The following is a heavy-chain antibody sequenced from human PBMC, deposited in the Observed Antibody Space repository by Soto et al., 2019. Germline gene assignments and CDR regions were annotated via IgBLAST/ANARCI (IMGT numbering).Heavy chain of an antibody. Sequence: QVQLVQSGAEVKKPGPSVKVSCKASGGTFSSYAISWVRQAPGQGLEWMGGIIPIFGTANDAPKFQGRVTINADESTSTAYMELSSLRSEDTAVYYCARDNGIAVACLPSYDYGTDVWVQWTTVTVS. CDR1: GGTFSSYA. D-gene: IGHD6-19*01. CDR3: ARDNGIAVACLPSYDYGTDV. J-gene: IGHJ6*02. CDR2: IIPIFGTA. V-gene: IGHV1-69*01.